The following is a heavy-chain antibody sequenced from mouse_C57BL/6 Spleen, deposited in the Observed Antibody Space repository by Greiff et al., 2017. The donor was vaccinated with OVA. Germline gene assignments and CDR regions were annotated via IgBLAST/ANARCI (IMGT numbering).Heavy chain of an antibody. D-gene: IGHD2-1*01. J-gene: IGHJ2*01. Sequence: QVHVKQSGAELVRPGASVTLSCKASGYTFTDYEMHWVKQTPVHGLEWIGAIDPETGGTAYNQKFKGKAILTADKSSSTAYMELRSLTSEDSAVYYCTRRGNFYYGNSGDYWGQGTTLTVSS. V-gene: IGHV1-15*01. CDR1: GYTFTDYE. CDR2: IDPETGGT. CDR3: TRRGNFYYGNSGDY.